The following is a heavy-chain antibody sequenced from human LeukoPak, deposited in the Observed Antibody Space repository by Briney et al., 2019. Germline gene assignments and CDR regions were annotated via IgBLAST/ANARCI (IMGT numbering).Heavy chain of an antibody. D-gene: IGHD5-12*01. CDR1: GFTFIDYD. Sequence: GGSLRLSCAASGFTFIDYDMHWVRQVIGKGLEWVSAIGIRGDTHYSGSVKGRFTISRENAESSLYLQMNSLRAEDTAVYYCAREVGGYSDKQGYFDYWGQGTLVTVSS. CDR2: IGIRGDT. CDR3: AREVGGYSDKQGYFDY. V-gene: IGHV3-13*01. J-gene: IGHJ4*02.